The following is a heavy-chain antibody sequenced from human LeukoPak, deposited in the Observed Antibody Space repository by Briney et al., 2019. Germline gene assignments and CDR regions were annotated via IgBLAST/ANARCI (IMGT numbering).Heavy chain of an antibody. CDR1: GFTVSSNY. D-gene: IGHD3-3*01. J-gene: IGHJ5*02. Sequence: GGSLRLSCAASGFTVSSNYMSWVRQAPGKGLEWVSDIYSGGSTYYADSVKGRFTISRDNSKNTLYLQMNSQRAEDTAVYYCARISGGFWSGYYVWFDPWGQGTLVTVSS. CDR3: ARISGGFWSGYYVWFDP. CDR2: IYSGGST. V-gene: IGHV3-53*01.